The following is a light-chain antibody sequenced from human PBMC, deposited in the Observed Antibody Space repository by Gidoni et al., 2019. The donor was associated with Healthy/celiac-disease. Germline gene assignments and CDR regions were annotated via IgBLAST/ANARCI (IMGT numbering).Light chain of an antibody. CDR2: LNSDGSH. J-gene: IGLJ2*01. CDR1: RGHSSYA. CDR3: PTCGTVIRVV. V-gene: IGLV4-69*01. Sequence: TQSTSASASLGATVKLTCTLSRGHSSYAIAWHQQQPAKGPRYLMKLNSDGSHSKGDGLPARFSGSCSWAARYLPISSLQSEDEADYYCPTCGTVIRVVFGGVTQLTVL.